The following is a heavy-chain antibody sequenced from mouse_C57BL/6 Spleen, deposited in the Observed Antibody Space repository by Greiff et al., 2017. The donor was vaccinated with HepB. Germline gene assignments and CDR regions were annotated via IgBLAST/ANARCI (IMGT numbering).Heavy chain of an antibody. CDR2: IYPGNSDT. CDR1: GYTFTSYW. D-gene: IGHD1-1*01. J-gene: IGHJ2*01. CDR3: TRYGGPNYVLDC. Sequence: VQLQQSGTVLARPGASVKMSCKTSGYTFTSYWMHWVKQRPGQGLEWIGAIYPGNSDTSYNQKFKGKAKLTAVTSASTAYMELSSLTNEDSAVYYCTRYGGPNYVLDCWGQGTTLTVSS. V-gene: IGHV1-5*01.